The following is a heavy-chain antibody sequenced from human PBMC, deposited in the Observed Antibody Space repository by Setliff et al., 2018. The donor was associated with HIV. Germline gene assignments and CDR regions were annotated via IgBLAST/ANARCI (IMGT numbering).Heavy chain of an antibody. Sequence: GASVKVSCKASGYTFTSYAIHWMRQAPGQRLEWMGWINAGNGNTQFSQEFQGRVTITRDTSISTAYMELSSLRSEDTAVYYCARVISGRGRELPDFDYWGQGTQVTVSS. CDR2: INAGNGNT. V-gene: IGHV1-3*03. J-gene: IGHJ4*02. D-gene: IGHD3-10*01. CDR1: GYTFTSYA. CDR3: ARVISGRGRELPDFDY.